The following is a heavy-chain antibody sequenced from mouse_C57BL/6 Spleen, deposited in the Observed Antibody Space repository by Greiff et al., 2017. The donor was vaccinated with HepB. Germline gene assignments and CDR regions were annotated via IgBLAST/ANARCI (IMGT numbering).Heavy chain of an antibody. J-gene: IGHJ3*01. Sequence: VQLQQPGAELVKPGASVKLSCKASGYTFTSYWMHWVKQRPGQGLEWIGMIHPNSGSTNYNEKFKSKATLTVDKSSSTAYMQLSSLTSEDSAVYYCARKEGFYDWFAYWGQGTLVTVSA. CDR1: GYTFTSYW. D-gene: IGHD2-12*01. CDR3: ARKEGFYDWFAY. CDR2: IHPNSGST. V-gene: IGHV1-64*01.